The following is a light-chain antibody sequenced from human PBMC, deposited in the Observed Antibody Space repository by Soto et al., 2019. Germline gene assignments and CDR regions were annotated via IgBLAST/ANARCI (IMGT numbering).Light chain of an antibody. V-gene: IGLV2-14*01. CDR1: SSDVGGYNY. CDR3: ISYIISSTPYV. J-gene: IGLJ1*01. CDR2: EVS. Sequence: QSVLTQPAGVSGSTGQSIRISCPGTSSDVGGYNYVSWYQQNPGKAPKLMIYEVSNRHSGVSNRFSGSKSGNTASLTISGLHAEDESDYYCISYIISSTPYVFGTWTNVTVL.